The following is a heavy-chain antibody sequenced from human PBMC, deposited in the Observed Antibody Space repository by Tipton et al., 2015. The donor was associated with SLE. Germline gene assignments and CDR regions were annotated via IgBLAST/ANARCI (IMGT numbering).Heavy chain of an antibody. D-gene: IGHD1-26*01. CDR2: IKRDGSEK. J-gene: IGHJ2*01. CDR1: GFTFSISW. V-gene: IGHV3-7*01. Sequence: SLRLSCAASGFTFSISWMSWVRQAPGKGLEWVAYIKRDGSEKYYGDSVKGRFTISRDNAKNSLYLQMNSLGAEDTAVYYCARVRGVLGGSGWYFELWGRGTLVTVSS. CDR3: ARVRGVLGGSGWYFEL.